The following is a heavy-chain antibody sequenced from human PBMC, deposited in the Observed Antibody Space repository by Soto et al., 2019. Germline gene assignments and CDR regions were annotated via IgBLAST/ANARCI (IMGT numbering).Heavy chain of an antibody. D-gene: IGHD4-17*01. Sequence: SETLRLTGAECGSTIRSYYWSLIQQPPGKGLEWIGFIYYSGSTNYNPSLKSRVTISVDASKNQFSLKLSSVTAADTAVYYCARGRTTVVTFFDYWGQGTLVTVSA. CDR2: IYYSGST. V-gene: IGHV4-59*01. J-gene: IGHJ4*02. CDR3: ARGRTTVVTFFDY. CDR1: GSTIRSYY.